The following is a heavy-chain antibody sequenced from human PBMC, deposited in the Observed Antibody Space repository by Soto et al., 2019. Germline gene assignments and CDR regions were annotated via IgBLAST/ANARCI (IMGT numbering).Heavy chain of an antibody. J-gene: IGHJ4*02. Sequence: SVKVSCKASGGTFSSYTISWVRQAPGQGLEWMGRIIPILGIANYAQKFQGRVTITADKSTSTAYMELSSLRSEDTAVYYCAKISGYSYGYLDYWGQGTLVTVSS. CDR3: AKISGYSYGYLDY. CDR1: GGTFSSYT. V-gene: IGHV1-69*02. CDR2: IIPILGIA. D-gene: IGHD5-18*01.